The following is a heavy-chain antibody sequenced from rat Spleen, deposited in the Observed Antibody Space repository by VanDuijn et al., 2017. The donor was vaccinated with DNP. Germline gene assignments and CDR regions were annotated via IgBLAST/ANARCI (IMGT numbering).Heavy chain of an antibody. CDR2: INYDSSST. D-gene: IGHD4-3*01. J-gene: IGHJ3*01. V-gene: IGHV5-22*01. CDR3: ARPASGWFAY. Sequence: EVQLVESGGGLVQPGRSLKLSCAASGFTFSDYYMAWVRQAPKKGLEWVASINYDSSSTYHRGSVKGRFTISRDNAKSTLYLQMNSLRSEDMATYYCARPASGWFAYWGQGTLVTVSS. CDR1: GFTFSDYY.